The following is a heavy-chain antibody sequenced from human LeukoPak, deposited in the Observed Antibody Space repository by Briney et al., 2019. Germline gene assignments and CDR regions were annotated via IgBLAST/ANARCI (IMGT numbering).Heavy chain of an antibody. CDR1: GFTFSSYG. D-gene: IGHD6-19*01. J-gene: IGHJ4*02. CDR3: AKDASPVSYSSGWYPPFDY. Sequence: PGRSLRLSCAASGFTFSSYGMHWVRQAPGKGLEWVAVIWYDGSNKYYADSVKGRFTISRDNSKNTLYLQMNSLRAEDTAVYYCAKDASPVSYSSGWYPPFDYWDQGTLVTVSS. CDR2: IWYDGSNK. V-gene: IGHV3-33*06.